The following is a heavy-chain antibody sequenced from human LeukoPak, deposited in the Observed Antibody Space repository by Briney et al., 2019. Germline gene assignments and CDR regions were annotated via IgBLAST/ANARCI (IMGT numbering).Heavy chain of an antibody. CDR2: IHNSRGT. Sequence: PSQTLSFTCTVSGASITSDIFYWNWIRQSPGKGLEWIGAIHNSRGTSYNPSLESRLTISVDPSENKFFLKMTSVTDADTATYYCGKVGGNTNSWGQGTLVTVSS. V-gene: IGHV4-30-4*01. D-gene: IGHD4-23*01. CDR3: GKVGGNTNS. CDR1: GASITSDIFY. J-gene: IGHJ4*02.